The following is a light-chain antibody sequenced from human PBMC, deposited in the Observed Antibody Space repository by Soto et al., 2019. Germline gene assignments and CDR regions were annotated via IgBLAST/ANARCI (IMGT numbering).Light chain of an antibody. V-gene: IGLV1-40*01. CDR2: GNM. Sequence: QSVLTQPPSVSGAPGQRVTISCTGSSSNIGAHFDVHWYQQLPGTAPKVLIYGNMNRPSGVPDRFSASKSGASASLAITGLQADDEADYSCQSYDSSLSGWVFGGGTKLTVL. CDR1: SSNIGAHFD. J-gene: IGLJ3*02. CDR3: QSYDSSLSGWV.